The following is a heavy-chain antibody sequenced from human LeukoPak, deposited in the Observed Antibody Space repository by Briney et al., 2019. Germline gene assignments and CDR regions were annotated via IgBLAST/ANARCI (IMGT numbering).Heavy chain of an antibody. J-gene: IGHJ3*02. CDR1: GFTFSSYA. V-gene: IGHV3-23*01. Sequence: GGSLRLSCAASGFTFSSYAMSWVRQAPGKGLEWVSVIGGSGGNTNYADSVKGRFTISRDNSKNTLYLQMNSLRAEDTAVYYCARDTRDAFDIWGQGTMVTVSS. CDR2: IGGSGGNT. CDR3: ARDTRDAFDI. D-gene: IGHD2-15*01.